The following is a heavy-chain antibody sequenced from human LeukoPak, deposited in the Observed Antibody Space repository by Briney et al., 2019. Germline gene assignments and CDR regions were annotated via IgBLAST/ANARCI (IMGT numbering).Heavy chain of an antibody. J-gene: IGHJ4*02. V-gene: IGHV3-30*18. D-gene: IGHD1-1*01. CDR2: IAEDGSNE. CDR1: GFTFSSYG. Sequence: GGSLRLSCAASGFTFSSYGMHCVRQAPGKGLEWVAFIAEDGSNEKYTDSVKGRFTISRDNSNNTLYLRMNSLRAEDTGVYYCAKDRETTSSGTFDYWGQGTLVTVSS. CDR3: AKDRETTSSGTFDY.